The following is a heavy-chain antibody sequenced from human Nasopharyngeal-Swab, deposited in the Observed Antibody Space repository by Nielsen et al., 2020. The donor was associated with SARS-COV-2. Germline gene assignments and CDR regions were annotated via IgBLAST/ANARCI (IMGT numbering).Heavy chain of an antibody. J-gene: IGHJ3*02. CDR3: ARTAIEGGYYRGDAFDI. CDR2: IYPGDSDT. CDR1: GYRVISYW. D-gene: IGHD3-22*01. V-gene: IGHV5-51*01. Sequence: GASRKISCKWSGYRVISYWIGWVSQRPGKGLEWMGIIYPGDSDTRYSPSFQGQVTISADKSINTAYLQWSSLTASDTAMYYCARTAIEGGYYRGDAFDIWGQGTMVTVSS.